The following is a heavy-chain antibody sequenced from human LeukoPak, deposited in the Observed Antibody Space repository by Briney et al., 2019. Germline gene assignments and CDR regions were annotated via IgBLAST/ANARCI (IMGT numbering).Heavy chain of an antibody. CDR3: ARDPRDGYGHFDH. J-gene: IGHJ4*02. CDR2: IYIDGYT. D-gene: IGHD5-24*01. CDR1: GFTFSGNH. Sequence: GRSLRLSCAASGFTFSGNHMNWVRQAPGKGMEWISVIYIDGYTYYADSVKGRFTISRDNSKNTLYLQMNSLKPDDTAIYYCARDPRDGYGHFDHWGQGTLVTVSS. V-gene: IGHV3-66*02.